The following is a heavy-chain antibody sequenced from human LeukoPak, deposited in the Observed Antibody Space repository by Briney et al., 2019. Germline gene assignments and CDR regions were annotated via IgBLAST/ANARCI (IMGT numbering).Heavy chain of an antibody. D-gene: IGHD5-18*01. J-gene: IGHJ4*02. CDR2: ISSSGSTI. Sequence: GGSLRLSCAASGFTFSSYEMNWVRQAPGKGLEWVSYISSSGSTIYYADSVKGRFTISRDNAKNSLYLQMNSLRAEDTAVYYCARRGYSYGYSSWFDYWGQGTLVTVSS. V-gene: IGHV3-48*03. CDR3: ARRGYSYGYSSWFDY. CDR1: GFTFSSYE.